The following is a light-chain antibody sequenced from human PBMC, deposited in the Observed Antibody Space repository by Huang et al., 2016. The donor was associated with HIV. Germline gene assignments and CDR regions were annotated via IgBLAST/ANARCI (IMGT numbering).Light chain of an antibody. CDR2: AAS. CDR1: QSISSY. J-gene: IGKJ2*01. Sequence: DIQMTQSPSSLSASVGDRVTITCRANQSISSYLNWYQQKPGKAPKLLIYAASSLQSGVPSRFSGSGSGTDFTLTISSLQPEDFATYYCQQSYSTLRTFGQGTKLEIK. V-gene: IGKV1-39*01. CDR3: QQSYSTLRT.